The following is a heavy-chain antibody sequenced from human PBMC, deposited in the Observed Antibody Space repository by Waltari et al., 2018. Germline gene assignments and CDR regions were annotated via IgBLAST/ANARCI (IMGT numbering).Heavy chain of an antibody. CDR1: GFTFSNYV. CDR2: IYTGGST. D-gene: IGHD2-8*02. J-gene: IGHJ3*02. Sequence: EVQLLQSGGGLVQPGGSLRLSCAGSGFTFSNYVMSWVRQAPGKGLEGVSVIYTGGSTHYADSVKGRFTVSRDNSKSTLYLQMDTLTPEDTAVYYCAKEGGGVTFDIWGQGTMVTVSS. CDR3: AKEGGGVTFDI. V-gene: IGHV3-23*03.